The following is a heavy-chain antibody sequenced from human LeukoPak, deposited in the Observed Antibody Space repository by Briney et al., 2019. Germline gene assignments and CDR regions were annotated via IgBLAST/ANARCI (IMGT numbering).Heavy chain of an antibody. CDR3: ARRYYYDSSGYYRYYYYGMDV. CDR1: GGSFSGYY. V-gene: IGHV4-34*01. Sequence: SETLSLTCAAYGGSFSGYYWSWIRQPPGKGLEWIGEINHSGSTNYNPSLKSRVTISVDTSKNQFSLKLSSVTAADTAVYYCARRYYYDSSGYYRYYYYGMDVWGQGTTVTVSS. CDR2: INHSGST. D-gene: IGHD3-22*01. J-gene: IGHJ6*02.